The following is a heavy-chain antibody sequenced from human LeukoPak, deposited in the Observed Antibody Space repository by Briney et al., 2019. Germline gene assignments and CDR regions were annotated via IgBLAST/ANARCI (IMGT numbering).Heavy chain of an antibody. V-gene: IGHV3-23*01. D-gene: IGHD6-6*01. CDR3: ARDRRSSSSNSILFDY. Sequence: GGSLRLSCAASGFTFSSYAMSWVRQAPGKGLEWVSAISGSGGSTYYADSVKGRFTISRDNSKNTLYLQMNSLRAEDTAVYYCARDRRSSSSNSILFDYWGQGTVVTVSS. CDR1: GFTFSSYA. CDR2: ISGSGGST. J-gene: IGHJ4*02.